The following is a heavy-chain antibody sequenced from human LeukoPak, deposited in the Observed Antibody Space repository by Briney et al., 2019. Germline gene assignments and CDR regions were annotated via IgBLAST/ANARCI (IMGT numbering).Heavy chain of an antibody. CDR1: GGSISSYY. CDR2: IYYSGST. Sequence: SETLSLTCTVSGGSISSYYWSWIRQPPGKGLEWIGYIYYSGSTNYNPSLKSRVTISVDTSKNQFSLKLSSVTAADTAVYYCARGDRGYDPHRRGVDYFDYWGQGTLVTVSS. V-gene: IGHV4-59*01. D-gene: IGHD5-12*01. J-gene: IGHJ4*02. CDR3: ARGDRGYDPHRRGVDYFDY.